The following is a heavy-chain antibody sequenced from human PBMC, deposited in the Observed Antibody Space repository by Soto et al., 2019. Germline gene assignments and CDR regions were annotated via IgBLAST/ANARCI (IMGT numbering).Heavy chain of an antibody. Sequence: EVQLVESGGGLVQPGESLTLSCAVSGFTVSSHYMSWVRQAPGKGLEWVSVIYTGGSTYYADSVKGRFTISRDTSKNTLYLQMSSLRADDTAVYYCAQHDCFDPWGQGTLVTVSS. CDR1: GFTVSSHY. CDR2: IYTGGST. V-gene: IGHV3-66*01. J-gene: IGHJ5*02. CDR3: AQHDCFDP.